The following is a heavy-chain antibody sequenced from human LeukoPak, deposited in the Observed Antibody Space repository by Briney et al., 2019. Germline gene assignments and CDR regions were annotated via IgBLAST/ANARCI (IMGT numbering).Heavy chain of an antibody. Sequence: SETLSLTYTVSGGSISSSSYYWGWIRQPPGKGLEWIGSIYYSGSTYYNPSLKSRVTISVDTSKNQFSLKLSSVTAADTAVYYCARDTTVTPLDYWGQGTPVTVSS. J-gene: IGHJ4*02. CDR2: IYYSGST. CDR3: ARDTTVTPLDY. CDR1: GGSISSSSYY. D-gene: IGHD4-11*01. V-gene: IGHV4-39*07.